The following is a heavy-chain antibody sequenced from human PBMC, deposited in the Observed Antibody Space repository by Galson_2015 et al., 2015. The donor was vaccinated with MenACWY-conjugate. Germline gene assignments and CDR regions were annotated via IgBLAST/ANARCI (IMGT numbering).Heavy chain of an antibody. CDR3: ARDTEYSSSWYSNYYYGMDV. D-gene: IGHD6-13*01. CDR2: INAGNGNA. CDR1: GYTFTSYA. J-gene: IGHJ6*02. V-gene: IGHV1-3*01. Sequence: SVKVSCKASGYTFTSYAMHWVRQAPGQRLEWMGWINAGNGNAKYSQKFQGRVTITRDTSASTAYMELSSLRSEDTAVYYCARDTEYSSSWYSNYYYGMDVWGQGTTVTVSS.